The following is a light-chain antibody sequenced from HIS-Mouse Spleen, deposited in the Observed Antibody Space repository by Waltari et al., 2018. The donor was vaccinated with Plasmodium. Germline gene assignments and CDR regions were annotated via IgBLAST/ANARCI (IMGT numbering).Light chain of an antibody. V-gene: IGLV2-8*01. Sequence: QSALTQPPSASGSPGQSVTIPCTGTSSDVGGSNSVSWYQQPPGKAPKLMIYEVSKRPSGVPDRFSGSKSGNTASLTVSGLQAEDEADYYCSSYAGSNNLVFGGGTKLTVL. CDR1: SSDVGGSNS. CDR2: EVS. J-gene: IGLJ2*01. CDR3: SSYAGSNNLV.